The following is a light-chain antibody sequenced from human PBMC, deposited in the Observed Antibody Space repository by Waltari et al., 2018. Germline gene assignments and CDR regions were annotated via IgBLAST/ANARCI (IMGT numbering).Light chain of an antibody. CDR2: GNS. Sequence: QSVLTQPPSVSGAPGPRVTISCTGSSPNIGAGYDVHWYQQLPGTAPKLLIYGNSNRPSGVPDRFSGSKSGTSASLAITGLQAEDEADYYCQSYDSSLSKVFGTGTKVTVL. CDR3: QSYDSSLSKV. V-gene: IGLV1-40*01. J-gene: IGLJ1*01. CDR1: SPNIGAGYD.